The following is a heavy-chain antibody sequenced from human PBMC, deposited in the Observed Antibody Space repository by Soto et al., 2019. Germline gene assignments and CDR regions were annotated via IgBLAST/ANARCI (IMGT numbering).Heavy chain of an antibody. CDR2: INAGNGNT. CDR1: GYTFTSYA. CDR3: ASEVVASPATLPRARDY. Sequence: VASVKVSCKASGYTFTSYAMHWVRQAPGQRLEWMGWINAGNGNTKYSQKFQGRVTITRDTSASTAYMELSSLRSEDTAVYYCASEVVASPATLPRARDYWGQGTLVTVS. D-gene: IGHD2-2*01. V-gene: IGHV1-3*01. J-gene: IGHJ4*02.